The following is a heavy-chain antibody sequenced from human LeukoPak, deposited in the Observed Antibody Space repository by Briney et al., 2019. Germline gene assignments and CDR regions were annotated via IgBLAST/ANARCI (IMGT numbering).Heavy chain of an antibody. J-gene: IGHJ4*02. CDR1: GYTFTGYY. D-gene: IGHD1-26*01. CDR2: INPNSGGT. CDR3: ATLISGSYLFDY. Sequence: ASVKVSCKASGYTFTGYYMHWVRQAPGQGLEWMGWINPNSGGTNYAQKFQGRVTMTRDTSISTAYMELSRLRSDDTAVYYCATLISGSYLFDYWGQGTLVTVSP. V-gene: IGHV1-2*02.